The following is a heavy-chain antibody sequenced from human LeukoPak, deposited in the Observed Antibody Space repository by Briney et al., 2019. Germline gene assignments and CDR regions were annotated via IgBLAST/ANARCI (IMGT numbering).Heavy chain of an antibody. CDR3: AGDILTGYYQFDY. J-gene: IGHJ4*02. CDR1: GGSISGHY. D-gene: IGHD3-9*01. V-gene: IGHV4-59*11. Sequence: SETLSLTCTVSGGSISGHYWAWIRQPPGKGLEWIGYIYYSGSTNYNPSLKSRVTISVDTSKNQFSLKLSSVTAADTAVYYCAGDILTGYYQFDYWSQGTLVTVSS. CDR2: IYYSGST.